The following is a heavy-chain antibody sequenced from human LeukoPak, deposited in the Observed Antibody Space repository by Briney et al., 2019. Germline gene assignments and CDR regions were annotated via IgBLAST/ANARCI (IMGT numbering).Heavy chain of an antibody. J-gene: IGHJ6*02. CDR3: ARGVFATRDIYYYYYGMDV. CDR2: MNPNSGNT. D-gene: IGHD2-15*01. CDR1: GYTFTSYD. Sequence: GASVKVSCKASGYTFTSYDINWVRQATGQGLEWMGWMNPNSGNTGYAQKFQGRVTMTRNTSISTAYMELSSLRSEDTAAYYCARGVFATRDIYYYYYGMDVWGQGTTVTVSS. V-gene: IGHV1-8*01.